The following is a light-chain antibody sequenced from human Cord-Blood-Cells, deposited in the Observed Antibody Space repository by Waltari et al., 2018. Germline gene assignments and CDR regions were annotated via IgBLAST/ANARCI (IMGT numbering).Light chain of an antibody. CDR2: DVS. V-gene: IGLV2-14*01. CDR3: SSYTSSSTVV. J-gene: IGLJ2*01. CDR1: SSDVGGYNY. Sequence: QSALTQPASVSGSPVQSITISCTGTSSDVGGYNYVSCYQKHPGNAPKLMIYDVSNRPSGVSNRFSGSKSGNTASLTISGLQAEDEADYYCSSYTSSSTVVFGGGTKLTVL.